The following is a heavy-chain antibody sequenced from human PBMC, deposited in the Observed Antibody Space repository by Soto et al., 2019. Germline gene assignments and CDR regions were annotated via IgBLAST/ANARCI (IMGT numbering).Heavy chain of an antibody. CDR1: GYTFTSYG. Sequence: ASVKVSCKASGYTFTSYGISWVRQAPGQGLEWMGWISAYNGNTNYAQKLQGRVTMTTDTSTSTAYMELRSLRSDDTAVYYCAREWVENYYYYGMDVWGQGTTVTVSS. CDR3: AREWVENYYYYGMDV. V-gene: IGHV1-18*04. J-gene: IGHJ6*02. CDR2: ISAYNGNT. D-gene: IGHD1-26*01.